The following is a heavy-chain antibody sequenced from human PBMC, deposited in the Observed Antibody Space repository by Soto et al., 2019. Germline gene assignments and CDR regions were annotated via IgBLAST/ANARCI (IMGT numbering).Heavy chain of an antibody. D-gene: IGHD6-13*01. CDR2: IYWDYAK. CDR3: AHSIAHHLFDY. J-gene: IGHJ4*01. Sequence: QITWKASGPTLVKPTQTLTLTCTFSGFSLSTSGVGVGSIRQPPGKALEWLALIYWDYAKRYSPSLKSRLTITKDTSQNKVVLTMTNMDPVDIATDYCAHSIAHHLFDYWGQGTLVTVSS. V-gene: IGHV2-5*02. CDR1: GFSLSTSGVG.